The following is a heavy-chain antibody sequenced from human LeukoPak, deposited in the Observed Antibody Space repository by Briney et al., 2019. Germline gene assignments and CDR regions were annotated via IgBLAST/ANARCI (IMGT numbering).Heavy chain of an antibody. CDR2: IYYSGST. V-gene: IGHV4-59*01. CDR3: ARENYDSSGHYFDY. D-gene: IGHD3-22*01. CDR1: GGSISSYY. Sequence: PSETLSLTCTVSGGSISSYYWSWIRQPPGKGLEWIGYIYYSGSTNYNPSLKSRVTISVDTSKNQFSLKLSSVTAADTAVYYCARENYDSSGHYFDYWGQGTLVTVSS. J-gene: IGHJ4*02.